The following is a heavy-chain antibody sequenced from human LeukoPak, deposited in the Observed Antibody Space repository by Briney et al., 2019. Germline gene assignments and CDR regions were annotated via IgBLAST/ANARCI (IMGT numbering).Heavy chain of an antibody. J-gene: IGHJ5*02. V-gene: IGHV3-66*01. CDR3: ARGAQTVAAADNWFDP. Sequence: GGSLRLSRAASEFSVGSNYMTWVRQAPGKGLEWVSLIYSGGSTYYADSVKGRFTISRDNSKTTLYLQMNSLRAADTAVYYCARGAQTVAAADNWFDPWGQGTLVTVSS. CDR1: EFSVGSNY. D-gene: IGHD6-13*01. CDR2: IYSGGST.